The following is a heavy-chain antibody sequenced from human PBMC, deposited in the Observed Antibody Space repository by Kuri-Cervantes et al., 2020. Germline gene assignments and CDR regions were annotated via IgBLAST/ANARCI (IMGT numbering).Heavy chain of an antibody. D-gene: IGHD1-26*01. Sequence: ASVKDSCRASGYTFTGNYMHWVRQAPGQGLEWMGIINPSGGSTSYAQKFQGRVTMTRDTSTSTVYLELSSLSSEDTAVYYCARGGSYLAPFDYWGQGPLVTVSS. CDR1: GYTFTGNY. CDR2: INPSGGST. V-gene: IGHV1-46*01. CDR3: ARGGSYLAPFDY. J-gene: IGHJ4*02.